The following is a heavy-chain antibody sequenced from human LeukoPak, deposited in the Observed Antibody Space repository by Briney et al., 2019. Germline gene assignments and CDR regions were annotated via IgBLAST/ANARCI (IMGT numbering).Heavy chain of an antibody. J-gene: IGHJ4*02. CDR3: AKDIAFYSGSPFDY. V-gene: IGHV3-9*01. D-gene: IGHD1-26*01. CDR2: ISWNSGSI. Sequence: GRSLRLSCAASGFTFGDYAMHWVRQAPGKGLEWVSGISWNSGSIGYADSVKGRFTISRDNAKNSLYLQMNSLRAEDTALYYCAKDIAFYSGSPFDYWGQGTLVTVSS. CDR1: GFTFGDYA.